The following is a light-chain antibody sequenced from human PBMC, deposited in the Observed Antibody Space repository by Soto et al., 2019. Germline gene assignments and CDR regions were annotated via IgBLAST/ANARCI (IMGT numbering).Light chain of an antibody. V-gene: IGKV3-20*01. CDR1: QSVSSSC. CDR3: QQYGSSPRT. J-gene: IGKJ2*01. CDR2: DAS. Sequence: EIVLTQSPGTLSLSPGERATLSCRASQSVSSSCLAWYQQKPGQAPRLLIYDASSRATGIPDRFSGSGSGTDFTLTISRLEPEDFAVYYCQQYGSSPRTFSQGTKLEIK.